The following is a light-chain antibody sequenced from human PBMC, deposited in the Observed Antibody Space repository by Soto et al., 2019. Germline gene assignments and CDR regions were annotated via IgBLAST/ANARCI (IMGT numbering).Light chain of an antibody. J-gene: IGKJ1*01. Sequence: DIVMTQSPDSLAVSLGERATINCKSSQSVLYSSNNKNYLAWYQQKPGQPPKLLIYWASTRESGVPDRFSGSGSGTDFNLTISSLQAEDVAVYYCQQYYSTPFGQGTKVEIK. CDR2: WAS. V-gene: IGKV4-1*01. CDR3: QQYYSTP. CDR1: QSVLYSSNNKNY.